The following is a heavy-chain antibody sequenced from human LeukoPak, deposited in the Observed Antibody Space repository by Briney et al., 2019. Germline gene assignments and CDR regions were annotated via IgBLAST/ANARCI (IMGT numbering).Heavy chain of an antibody. V-gene: IGHV3-21*01. CDR2: ITSSGSYI. CDR1: GFSFSSYN. D-gene: IGHD1-26*01. CDR3: ARDPYSGSYGGYYHYYMDV. Sequence: PGGSLRLSCAASGFSFSSYNMNWARQAPGKGPEWVSSITSSGSYIFYADSVKGRFTISRDNAENSLYLQMNSLRVEDTAVYFCARDPYSGSYGGYYHYYMDVWGKGTTVTVSS. J-gene: IGHJ6*03.